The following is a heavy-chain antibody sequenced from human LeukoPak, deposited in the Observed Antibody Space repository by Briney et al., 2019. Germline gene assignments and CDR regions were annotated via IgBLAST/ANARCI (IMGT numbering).Heavy chain of an antibody. V-gene: IGHV1-3*01. D-gene: IGHD3-10*01. CDR1: GYTFTSYA. CDR2: INAGNGNT. CDR3: ARVGGSGSYYYLDYFDY. Sequence: GASVKVSCKAPGYTFTSYAMHWVRQAPGQRLEWMGWINAGNGNTKYSQKFQGRVTITRDTSASTAYMELSSLRSEDTAVYYCARVGGSGSYYYLDYFDYWGQGTLVTVSS. J-gene: IGHJ4*02.